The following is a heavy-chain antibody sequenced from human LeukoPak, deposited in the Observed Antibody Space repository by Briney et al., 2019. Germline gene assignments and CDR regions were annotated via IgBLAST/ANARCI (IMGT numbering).Heavy chain of an antibody. CDR1: GGSFSGYY. V-gene: IGHV4-34*01. CDR2: INHSGST. CDR3: ARVPSRRTIFGVARYFQH. Sequence: SETLSLTCAVYGGSFSGYYWSWIRQPPGKGLEWIGEINHSGSTNYNPSLKSRVTISVDTSKNQFSLKLGSVTAADAAVYYCARVPSRRTIFGVARYFQHWGQGTLVTASS. D-gene: IGHD3-3*01. J-gene: IGHJ1*01.